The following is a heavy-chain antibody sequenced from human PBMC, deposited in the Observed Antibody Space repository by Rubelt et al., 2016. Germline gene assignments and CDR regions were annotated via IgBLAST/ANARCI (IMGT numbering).Heavy chain of an antibody. Sequence: GASVKVSCKASGYTFTGYYMHWVRQAPGQGLEWMGRINPNSGGTNYAQTFQGRVTMTRDTSITTAYLELSRLRSDDTAVYYCTRLSQYGDLSDYWGQGTLVTVSS. CDR1: GYTFTGYY. V-gene: IGHV1-2*06. D-gene: IGHD4-17*01. CDR3: TRLSQYGDLSDY. CDR2: INPNSGGT. J-gene: IGHJ4*02.